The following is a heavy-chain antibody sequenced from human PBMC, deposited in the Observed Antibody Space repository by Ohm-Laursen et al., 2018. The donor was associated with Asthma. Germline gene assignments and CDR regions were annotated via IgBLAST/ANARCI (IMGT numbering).Heavy chain of an antibody. J-gene: IGHJ4*02. CDR2: INPSGGST. CDR1: GYTFTGYY. CDR3: ARGIVVVAATTHPPTDY. Sequence: SVKVSCKASGYTFTGYYMHWVRQAPGQGLEWMGIINPSGGSTSYAQKFQGRVTMTRDTSTSTVYMELSSLRSEDTAVYYCARGIVVVAATTHPPTDYWGQGTTVTVSS. V-gene: IGHV1-46*03. D-gene: IGHD2-15*01.